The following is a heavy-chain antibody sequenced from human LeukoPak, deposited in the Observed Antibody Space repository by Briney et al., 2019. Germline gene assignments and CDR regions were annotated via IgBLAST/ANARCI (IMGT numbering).Heavy chain of an antibody. D-gene: IGHD1-7*01. Sequence: GGSLRLSCAAYGFTLSGYWMHWVRQDPGKGLVWVSRIEGDGSRITYADSVKGRFTISRDNAKNTLYLQMNSLRAEDTAVYYCTRDWRNLGFDYWGQGTQVTVSS. CDR2: IEGDGSRI. J-gene: IGHJ4*02. CDR1: GFTLSGYW. V-gene: IGHV3-74*01. CDR3: TRDWRNLGFDY.